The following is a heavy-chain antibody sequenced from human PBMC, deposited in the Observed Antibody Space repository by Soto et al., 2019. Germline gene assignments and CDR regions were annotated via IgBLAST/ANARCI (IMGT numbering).Heavy chain of an antibody. CDR3: AGDDKSYSHDITKYDFES. CDR2: INHSGKT. Sequence: QVQLQQWGAGLLKPSETLSLTCAVYGGSFSGYYWNWIRQPPGKGLEWIGEINHSGKTNYNPSLNNRVNIPVEASKNQLSRELRSVTAADTDVYYCAGDDKSYSHDITKYDFESWGLGTLVTVSS. CDR1: GGSFSGYY. J-gene: IGHJ4*02. D-gene: IGHD3-3*01. V-gene: IGHV4-34*01.